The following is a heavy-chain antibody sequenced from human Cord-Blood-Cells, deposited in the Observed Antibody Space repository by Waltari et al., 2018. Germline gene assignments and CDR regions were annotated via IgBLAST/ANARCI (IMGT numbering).Heavy chain of an antibody. V-gene: IGHV4-34*01. J-gene: IGHJ4*02. Sequence: QVQLQQSGAGLLKPSETLSFTCAVYGVSFSGYYWSWIRQPPGKGLEWIGEINHSGSTNYNPSLKSRVTISVDTSKNQFSLKLSSVTAADTAVYYCARGSGWGLFDYWGQGTLVTVSS. D-gene: IGHD3-16*01. CDR2: INHSGST. CDR1: GVSFSGYY. CDR3: ARGSGWGLFDY.